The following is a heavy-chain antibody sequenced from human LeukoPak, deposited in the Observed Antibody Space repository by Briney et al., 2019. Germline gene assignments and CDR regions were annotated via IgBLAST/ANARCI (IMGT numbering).Heavy chain of an antibody. V-gene: IGHV2-5*02. CDR2: ISWDDEK. J-gene: IGHJ4*02. D-gene: IGHD3-22*01. CDR3: AHLYFYNSGGYSRAFDY. Sequence: SGPTLVKPTQTLTLTCTFSGFSLTTNGVGVGWIRQPPRKALEGLALISWDDEKRYSPSLRTRLTITKDTSKSQVVLKLTNMDPVDTATYYCAHLYFYNSGGYSRAFDYWGQGTLVTVSS. CDR1: GFSLTTNGVG.